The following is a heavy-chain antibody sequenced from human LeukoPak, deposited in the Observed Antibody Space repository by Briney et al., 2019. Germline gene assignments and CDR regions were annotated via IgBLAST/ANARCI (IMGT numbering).Heavy chain of an antibody. Sequence: SQTLSLTCAISGDSVSSNTAAWNWIRQSPSRGLEWLGRTYYRSEWYNDYAVSMKSRITVNPDTSKNHFSLHLNSVTPEDTALYYCARGDQLGNDALDIWGQGTLVTVSS. D-gene: IGHD1-1*01. CDR3: ARGDQLGNDALDI. J-gene: IGHJ3*02. CDR2: TYYRSEWYN. CDR1: GDSVSSNTAA. V-gene: IGHV6-1*01.